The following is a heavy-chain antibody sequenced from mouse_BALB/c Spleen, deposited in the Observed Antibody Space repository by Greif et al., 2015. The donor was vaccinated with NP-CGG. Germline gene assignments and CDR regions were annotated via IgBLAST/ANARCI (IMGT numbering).Heavy chain of an antibody. CDR1: GYSFTSYY. D-gene: IGHD2-4*01. V-gene: IGHV1S135*01. J-gene: IGHJ4*01. CDR3: ARSTMITTGMDY. Sequence: VQLQQSGPELMKPGASVKISCKASGYSFTSYYMHWVKQSHGKSLEWIGYIDPFNGGTSYNQKFKGKATLTVDKSSSTAYMHLSSLTSEDSAVYYCARSTMITTGMDYWGQGTSVTVSS. CDR2: IDPFNGGT.